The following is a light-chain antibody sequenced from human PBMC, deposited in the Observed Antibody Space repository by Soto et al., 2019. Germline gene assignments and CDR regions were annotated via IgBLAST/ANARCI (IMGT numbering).Light chain of an antibody. CDR1: QSISNW. J-gene: IGKJ1*01. CDR2: HAS. CDR3: QQYNSYSWT. Sequence: DIQITQSPSALPASVGDRVTITGRASQSISNWLAWYQPTPGTAPKVLIYHASNLESGVPSRFRGSGSGTEFTLTINSLQPDDYATYYCQQYNSYSWTFGHGTKVDIK. V-gene: IGKV1-5*01.